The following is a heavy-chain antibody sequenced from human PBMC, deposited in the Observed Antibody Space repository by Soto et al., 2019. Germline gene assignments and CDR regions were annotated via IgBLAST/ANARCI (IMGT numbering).Heavy chain of an antibody. CDR1: GYTFTSYG. Sequence: QVQLVQSGAEVKKPGASVKVSCKASGYTFTSYGISWVRQAPGQGLEWLGWSSAYNGNPNYAQKLQGRVTMTTDTSTSTAYMELRSLRSDDTAVYYCARVKGTRYCDWLLSSFGPENYYYGMDVWGQGTTVTVSS. CDR2: SSAYNGNP. J-gene: IGHJ6*02. V-gene: IGHV1-18*01. CDR3: ARVKGTRYCDWLLSSFGPENYYYGMDV. D-gene: IGHD3-9*01.